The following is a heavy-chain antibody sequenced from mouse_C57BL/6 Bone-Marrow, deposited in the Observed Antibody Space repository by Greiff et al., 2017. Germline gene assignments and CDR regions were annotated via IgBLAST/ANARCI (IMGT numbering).Heavy chain of an antibody. CDR1: GYTFTDYY. CDR2: INPNNGGT. J-gene: IGHJ3*01. Sequence: EVQLQQSGPELVKPGASVKISCKASGYTFTDYYMNWVKQSPGKSLEWIGDINPNNGGTSYNQKFKGKATLTVDKSSSTAYLELRSLTSEDSAVYYCARSLPWFAYWGQGTLVTVSA. V-gene: IGHV1-26*01. CDR3: ARSLPWFAY. D-gene: IGHD1-1*01.